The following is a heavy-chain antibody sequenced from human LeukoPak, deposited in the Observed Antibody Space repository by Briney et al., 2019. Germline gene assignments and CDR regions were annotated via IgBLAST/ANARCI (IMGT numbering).Heavy chain of an antibody. CDR2: IYSDDTT. CDR1: GFTVSGNY. J-gene: IGHJ5*02. V-gene: IGHV3-53*01. CDR3: ARPIVVVPANSRDWFDP. Sequence: PGGSLRLSCAVSGFTVSGNYMSWIRQAPGKGLEWVSLIYSDDTTLYADSVKGRFTISRDNAKNSLYLQMNSLRAEDTAVYYCARPIVVVPANSRDWFDPWGQGTLVTVSS. D-gene: IGHD2-2*01.